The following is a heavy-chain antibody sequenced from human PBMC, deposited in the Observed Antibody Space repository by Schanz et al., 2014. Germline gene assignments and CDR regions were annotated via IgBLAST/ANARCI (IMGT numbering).Heavy chain of an antibody. J-gene: IGHJ6*02. V-gene: IGHV3-43*02. CDR2: ISRDGTTS. CDR3: AKDSRGSSFDMDV. D-gene: IGHD1-26*01. Sequence: EVQLVESGGGLVQPGRSLRLSCAASGITFSDYAMSWVRQAPGKGLEWLSYISRDGTTSYYADSVKGRFTISRDNSKNSLYLQMNSLRTEDTALYYCAKDSRGSSFDMDVWGQGTTVTVSS. CDR1: GITFSDYA.